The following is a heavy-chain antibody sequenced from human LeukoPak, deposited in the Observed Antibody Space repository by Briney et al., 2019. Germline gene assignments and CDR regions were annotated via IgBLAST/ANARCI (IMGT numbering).Heavy chain of an antibody. V-gene: IGHV3-30*18. CDR3: AKDRGIAAAGYFDY. CDR1: GFSFSNAW. Sequence: GGSLRLSCAASGFSFSNAWMSWVRQAPGKGLEWVAVISYDGSNKYYADSVKGRFTISRDNSKNTLYLQMNSLRAEDTAVYYCAKDRGIAAAGYFDYWGQGTLVTVSS. J-gene: IGHJ4*02. D-gene: IGHD6-13*01. CDR2: ISYDGSNK.